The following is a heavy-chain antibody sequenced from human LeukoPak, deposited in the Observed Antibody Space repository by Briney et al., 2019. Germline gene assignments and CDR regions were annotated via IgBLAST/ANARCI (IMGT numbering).Heavy chain of an antibody. V-gene: IGHV3-23*01. Sequence: GGSLRLSCAASGFTFTNCDTTWVRQPPGKGLEWVSSIGRSDGSTYYADSVKGRFTISRDNSKNTLYLEMNSLRAEDTALYYCATYYGGHFDYWGQGTLVTVSS. J-gene: IGHJ4*02. CDR3: ATYYGGHFDY. D-gene: IGHD4-23*01. CDR1: GFTFTNCD. CDR2: IGRSDGST.